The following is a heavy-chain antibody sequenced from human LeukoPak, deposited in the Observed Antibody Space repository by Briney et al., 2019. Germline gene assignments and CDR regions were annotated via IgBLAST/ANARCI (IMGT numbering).Heavy chain of an antibody. V-gene: IGHV4-59*01. Sequence: SETLSLTCTVSGGSITSYYWSWIRQPPGKRLEWIGYMYYSGSTKYSPSLKSRVTMSIDTSKNQFSLKLSSVTAADTAVYYCARGSFMNTANCPLDYWGQGTLVTVSS. CDR1: GGSITSYY. D-gene: IGHD5-18*01. CDR3: ARGSFMNTANCPLDY. CDR2: MYYSGST. J-gene: IGHJ4*02.